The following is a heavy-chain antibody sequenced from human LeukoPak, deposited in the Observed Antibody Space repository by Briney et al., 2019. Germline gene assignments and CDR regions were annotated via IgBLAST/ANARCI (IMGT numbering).Heavy chain of an antibody. D-gene: IGHD4-11*01. CDR1: GGTFSSYA. Sequence: ASVKVSCKASGGTFSSYAISWVRQAPGQGLEWMGGIIPIFGTANYAQKFQGRVTITADESTSTAYMELSSLRSEDTAVHYCARPYSNYGSTFLHAFDIWGQGTMVTVSS. V-gene: IGHV1-69*13. CDR3: ARPYSNYGSTFLHAFDI. CDR2: IIPIFGTA. J-gene: IGHJ3*02.